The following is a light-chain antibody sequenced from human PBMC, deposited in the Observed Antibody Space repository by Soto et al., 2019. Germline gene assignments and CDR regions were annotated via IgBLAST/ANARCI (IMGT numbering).Light chain of an antibody. V-gene: IGKV3-20*01. CDR3: QQYENSPVT. CDR2: AAS. J-gene: IGKJ5*01. CDR1: ESITSSF. Sequence: ELVLTQSPGILSLSPGDRAALSCGASESITSSFLAWSQQNPVQAPRLLLYAASIRATGTPDRFSGTGSETDFTLTIKRLEPEDFAVYYWQQYENSPVTFGQGTRLEIK.